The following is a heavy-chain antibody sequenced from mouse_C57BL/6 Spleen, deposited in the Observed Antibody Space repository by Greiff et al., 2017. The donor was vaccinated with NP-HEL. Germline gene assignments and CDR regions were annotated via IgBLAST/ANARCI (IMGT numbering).Heavy chain of an antibody. J-gene: IGHJ2*01. Sequence: VQLQQSGAELVRPGASVKLSCTASGFNIKDDYMHWVKQRPEQGLEWIGWIDPENGDTEYASKFQGKATITADTSSNTAYLQLSSLTSEDTAVYYCTTYCYGSSYFFDYWGQGTTLTASS. CDR2: IDPENGDT. CDR3: TTYCYGSSYFFDY. D-gene: IGHD1-1*01. CDR1: GFNIKDDY. V-gene: IGHV14-4*01.